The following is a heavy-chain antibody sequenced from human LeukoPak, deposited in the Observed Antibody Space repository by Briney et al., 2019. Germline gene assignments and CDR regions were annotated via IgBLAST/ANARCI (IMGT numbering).Heavy chain of an antibody. CDR1: GGTFNHHA. CDR2: IVPMFGTT. V-gene: IGHV1-69*13. CDR3: ASGPFLTFDHTPEGYYHYFMDV. D-gene: IGHD1-14*01. J-gene: IGHJ6*03. Sequence: ASVKVSCKASGGTFNHHAFTWVRQAPGQGLEWMGGIVPMFGTTNYAQKFQGRLTITADASTSTAYMELSSLRSEDTAVYYCASGPFLTFDHTPEGYYHYFMDVWGTGTTV.